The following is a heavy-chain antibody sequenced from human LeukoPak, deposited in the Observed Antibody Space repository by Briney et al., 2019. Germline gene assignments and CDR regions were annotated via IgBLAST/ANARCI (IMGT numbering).Heavy chain of an antibody. CDR3: AKGNLQSRHSTGFDH. CDR2: ISDSGGRT. CDR1: GFTFSRYA. J-gene: IGHJ4*02. D-gene: IGHD6-25*01. V-gene: IGHV3-23*01. Sequence: GGSLRLSCAPSGFTFSRYAMSWIRQAPGKGLEWVSVISDSGGRTYYADSVKGRFTVSRDNSKNTLHLQMNSLRDEDTAVYYCAKGNLQSRHSTGFDHWGQGTLVPVSS.